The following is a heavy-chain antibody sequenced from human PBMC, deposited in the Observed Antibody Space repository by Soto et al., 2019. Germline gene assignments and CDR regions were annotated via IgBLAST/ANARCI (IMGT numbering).Heavy chain of an antibody. CDR1: GDSVSSNTSS. J-gene: IGHJ5*02. D-gene: IGHD5-12*01. CDR3: AKGDNLGPKTGYAFDP. CDR2: TYFRSKWYN. V-gene: IGHV6-1*01. Sequence: SQTLSLPCVISGDSVSSNTSSCNVIRQSPSRGLEWLGRTYFRSKWYNDYAVSVKSRIIINPDTSNNQFSLQLNSVTPEDTAVYFCAKGDNLGPKTGYAFDPWGQGIMVTVSS.